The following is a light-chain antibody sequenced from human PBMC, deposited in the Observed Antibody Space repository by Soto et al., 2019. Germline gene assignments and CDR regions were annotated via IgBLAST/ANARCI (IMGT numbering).Light chain of an antibody. CDR3: TSYAGTYSFFYV. V-gene: IGLV2-8*01. Sequence: QSVLTQPPSVSGSPGQSVTISCTGTSSDVGAYNYVSWYQQLPGKAPKLIIYEVSKRPSGVPDRFSGSKSGNTASLTVSGLQAEDEADYYCTSYAGTYSFFYVFGTGTKSPS. CDR2: EVS. J-gene: IGLJ1*01. CDR1: SSDVGAYNY.